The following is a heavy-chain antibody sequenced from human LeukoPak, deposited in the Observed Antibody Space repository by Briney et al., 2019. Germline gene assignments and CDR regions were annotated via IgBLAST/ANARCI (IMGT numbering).Heavy chain of an antibody. D-gene: IGHD2-2*01. V-gene: IGHV1-2*02. Sequence: ASVKVSCKASGYTFTGYYMHWVRQAPGQGLEWMGWINPNSGGTNYAQKFQGRVTMTRDTSISTAYMELSSLRSEDTAVYYCARERVYCSSTSCYRGGNYWGQGTLVTVSS. CDR3: ARERVYCSSTSCYRGGNY. CDR2: INPNSGGT. J-gene: IGHJ4*02. CDR1: GYTFTGYY.